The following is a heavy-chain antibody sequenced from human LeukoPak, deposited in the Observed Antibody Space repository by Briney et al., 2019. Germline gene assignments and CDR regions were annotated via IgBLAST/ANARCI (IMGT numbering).Heavy chain of an antibody. J-gene: IGHJ2*01. CDR2: VYYSGNT. CDR3: ARHNDNYYARHFDL. V-gene: IGHV4-39*01. CDR1: GGSISNKIYS. D-gene: IGHD3-22*01. Sequence: SETLSLTCSVSGGSISNKIYSWGWIRQPPGKGLEWIGTVYYSGNTYYNPSLKSRVSISVGTSKNQFSLTLSSATAADTAVYYCARHNDNYYARHFDLWGRGTLVTVSS.